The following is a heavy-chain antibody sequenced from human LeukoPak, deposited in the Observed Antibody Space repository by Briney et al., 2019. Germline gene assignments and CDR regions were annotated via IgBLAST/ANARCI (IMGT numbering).Heavy chain of an antibody. Sequence: GGSLRLSCAASGFTFSSHAMSWVRQAPGKGLEWVSAISGSGGSTYYADSVKGRFTISRDNSKNTLYLQMNSLRAEDTAVYYCAKRGYDILTGYYAWGQGTLVTVSS. V-gene: IGHV3-23*01. CDR2: ISGSGGST. CDR1: GFTFSSHA. J-gene: IGHJ5*02. CDR3: AKRGYDILTGYYA. D-gene: IGHD3-9*01.